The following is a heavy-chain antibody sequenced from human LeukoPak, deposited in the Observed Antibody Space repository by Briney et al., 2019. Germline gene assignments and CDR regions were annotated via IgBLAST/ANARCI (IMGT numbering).Heavy chain of an antibody. V-gene: IGHV1-69*05. D-gene: IGHD6-6*01. CDR3: ANQGRTSSDYFYFYMDV. CDR2: IVPMSGTT. Sequence: GASVKVSCKASGGTFSSYIINWVRQAPGQGLEWVGRIVPMSGTTNYAQKFQGRVTITRDEFTTTAYMELSSLGSEDTAVYYCANQGRTSSDYFYFYMDVWGKGTTVTVSS. J-gene: IGHJ6*03. CDR1: GGTFSSYI.